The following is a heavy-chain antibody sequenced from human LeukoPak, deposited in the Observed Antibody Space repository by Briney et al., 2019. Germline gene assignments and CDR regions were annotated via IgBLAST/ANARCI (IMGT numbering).Heavy chain of an antibody. D-gene: IGHD3-3*01. J-gene: IGHJ4*02. Sequence: GGSLRLSCAASGFTFSSYEMNWVRQAPGKGLEWVSYISSSDSTIYYADSVKGRFTISRDNSKNTLYLQMNSLRAEDTAVYYCARDKIFGDYYFDYWGQGTLVTVSS. CDR3: ARDKIFGDYYFDY. CDR2: ISSSDSTI. V-gene: IGHV3-48*03. CDR1: GFTFSSYE.